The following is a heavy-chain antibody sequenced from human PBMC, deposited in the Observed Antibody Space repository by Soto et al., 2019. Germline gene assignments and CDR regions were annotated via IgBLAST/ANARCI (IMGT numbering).Heavy chain of an antibody. Sequence: GGSLRLSCAPSGFTFDDYAMHWVRQAPGKGLEWVSGISWNSGSIGYADSVKGRFTISRDNAKNSLYLQMNSLRAEDTALYYCAKANIAAPTGAFDIWGQGTMVTVSS. J-gene: IGHJ3*02. D-gene: IGHD6-6*01. CDR2: ISWNSGSI. CDR1: GFTFDDYA. CDR3: AKANIAAPTGAFDI. V-gene: IGHV3-9*01.